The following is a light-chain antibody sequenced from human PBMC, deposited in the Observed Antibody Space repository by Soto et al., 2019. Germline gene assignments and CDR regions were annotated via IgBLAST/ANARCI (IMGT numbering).Light chain of an antibody. V-gene: IGKV3-20*01. CDR2: GAS. CDR3: QQYGSSPLT. Sequence: EIVLTQSPGTLSLSPGERATLSCRASQSVSSNYLAWYQQKPAQAPRLLIYGASTRATGIPDRFSGSGSGTDFTFTISRLESDDFAAYFCQQYGSSPLTFGGGTKVEIK. CDR1: QSVSSNY. J-gene: IGKJ4*01.